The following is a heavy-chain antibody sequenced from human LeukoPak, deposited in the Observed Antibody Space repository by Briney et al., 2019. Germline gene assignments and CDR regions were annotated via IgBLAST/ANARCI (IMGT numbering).Heavy chain of an antibody. V-gene: IGHV3-15*01. D-gene: IGHD2-15*01. CDR2: IKSKTDGGTT. CDR1: GFTFSNAW. Sequence: TGGSLRLSCAASGFTFSNAWMSWVRQAPGKGREWVGRIKSKTDGGTTDYAAPVKGRFTISREDSKNTLYLQMNSLKTEDTAVYYCTTEKCSSGNYYYYMYVWGKETTVTVSS. J-gene: IGHJ6*03. CDR3: TTEKCSSGNYYYYMYV.